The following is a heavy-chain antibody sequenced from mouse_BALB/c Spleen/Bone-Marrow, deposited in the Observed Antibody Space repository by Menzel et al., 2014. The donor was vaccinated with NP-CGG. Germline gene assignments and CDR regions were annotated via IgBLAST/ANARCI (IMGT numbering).Heavy chain of an antibody. D-gene: IGHD1-1*01. CDR3: ARSGSSSGYFDY. CDR1: GFTFGSFG. CDR2: ISSGSSTI. J-gene: IGHJ2*01. V-gene: IGHV5-17*02. Sequence: EVNVVESGGGLVQPGGSRKLSCAASGFTFGSFGMHWVRQAPEKGLEWVAYISSGSSTIYYADTVMGRFTISRDSPKNTLFLQMTSLRSEDTAMYYCARSGSSSGYFDYWGQGTTLTVSS.